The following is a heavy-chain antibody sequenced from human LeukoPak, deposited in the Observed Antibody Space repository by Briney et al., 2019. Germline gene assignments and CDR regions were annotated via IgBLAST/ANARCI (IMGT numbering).Heavy chain of an antibody. J-gene: IGHJ4*02. V-gene: IGHV1-46*01. CDR1: GYTFTSNH. CDR2: IYPRDGST. D-gene: IGHD2-15*01. CDR3: ARVDSEAYCSGGSCYSFAY. Sequence: ASVKVSCKASGYTFTSNHIHWVRQAPGQGLEWMGMIYPRDGSTSYAQKFQGRVTITADESTSTAYMELSSLRSEDTAVYYCARVDSEAYCSGGSCYSFAYWGQGTLVTVSS.